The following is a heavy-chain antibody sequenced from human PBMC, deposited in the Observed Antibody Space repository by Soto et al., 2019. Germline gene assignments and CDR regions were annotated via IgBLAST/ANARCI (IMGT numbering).Heavy chain of an antibody. CDR1: GGSISSYY. V-gene: IGHV4-59*01. Sequence: KPSETLSLTCTVSGGSISSYYWSWIRQPPGKGLEWIGYIYYSGSTNYNPSLKSRVTISVDTSKNQFSLKLSSVTAAATAVYYCEAGPSDFTRAVDYSGQGTLVTV. J-gene: IGHJ4*02. CDR3: EAGPSDFTRAVDY. CDR2: IYYSGST.